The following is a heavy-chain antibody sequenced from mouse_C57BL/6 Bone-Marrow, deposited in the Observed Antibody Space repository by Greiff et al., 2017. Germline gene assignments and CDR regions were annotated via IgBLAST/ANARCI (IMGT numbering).Heavy chain of an antibody. J-gene: IGHJ2*01. CDR2: ISYDGSN. V-gene: IGHV3-6*01. CDR1: GYSITSGYY. CDR3: ARKRSYYYGSSYYFDY. Sequence: EVQLQQSGPGLVKPFQSLSLTCSVTGYSITSGYYWNWIRQFPGNKLEWMGYISYDGSNNYNPSLKNRISITRDTSKNQFFLKLNSVTTEDTATYYCARKRSYYYGSSYYFDYWGQGTTLTVSS. D-gene: IGHD1-1*01.